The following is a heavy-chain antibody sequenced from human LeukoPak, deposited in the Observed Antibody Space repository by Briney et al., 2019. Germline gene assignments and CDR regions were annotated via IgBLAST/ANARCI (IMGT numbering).Heavy chain of an antibody. CDR3: ASEFGYSQNY. D-gene: IGHD5-24*01. CDR1: EFTFRTHW. CDR2: INSDGSSS. Sequence: QTGGSLRLSCAASEFTFRTHWMNWVRQAPGKGLVWVSHINSDGSSSNYADSVKGRFTISRDNAKNTLYLQMNSLRAEDTVVYFCASEFGYSQNYWGQGTLVTVSS. V-gene: IGHV3-74*01. J-gene: IGHJ4*02.